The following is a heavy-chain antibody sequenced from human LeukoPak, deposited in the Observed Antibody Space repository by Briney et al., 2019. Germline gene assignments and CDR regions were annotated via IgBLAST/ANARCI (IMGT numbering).Heavy chain of an antibody. D-gene: IGHD6-19*01. J-gene: IGHJ4*02. V-gene: IGHV3-23*01. CDR2: ISGSGGST. CDR1: GFPFSSYA. CDR3: AKIGSSGPLGY. Sequence: GGSLRLSCAASGFPFSSYAMSWVRQAPGKGLEWVSAISGSGGSTYYADSVKGRFTISRDNSKNTLYLQMNSLRAEDTAVYYCAKIGSSGPLGYWGQGTLVTVSS.